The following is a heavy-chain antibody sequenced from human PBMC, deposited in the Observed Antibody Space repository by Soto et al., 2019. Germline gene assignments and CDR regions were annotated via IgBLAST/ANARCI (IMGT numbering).Heavy chain of an antibody. CDR3: ARHGMDYYDSSGYYYSPYYFDY. Sequence: LEPLSLARSVGDGCISSRRSYQGKIRQTPGKGLEWIGSIYYSGSTYYNPSLKSRVTISVDTSKNQFSLKLSSVTAADTAVYYCARHGMDYYDSSGYYYSPYYFDYWGQGTLVTVSS. CDR1: DGCISSRRSY. J-gene: IGHJ4*02. CDR2: IYYSGST. V-gene: IGHV4-39*01. D-gene: IGHD3-22*01.